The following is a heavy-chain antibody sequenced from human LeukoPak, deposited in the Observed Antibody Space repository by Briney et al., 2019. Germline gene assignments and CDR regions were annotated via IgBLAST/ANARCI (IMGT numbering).Heavy chain of an antibody. CDR3: AGAGSSSWSIFDY. CDR1: GGSISSYY. CDR2: IYYSGST. V-gene: IGHV4-59*01. J-gene: IGHJ4*02. Sequence: SETLSLTCTVSGGSISSYYWSWIRQPPGKGLEWIGYIYYSGSTNYNPSLKSRVTISVDTSKNQFSLKLSSVTAADTAVYYCAGAGSSSWSIFDYWGQGTLVTVSS. D-gene: IGHD6-13*01.